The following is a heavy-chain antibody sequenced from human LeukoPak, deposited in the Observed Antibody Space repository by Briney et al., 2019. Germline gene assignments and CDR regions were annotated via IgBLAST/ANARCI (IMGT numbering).Heavy chain of an antibody. CDR3: ARLAYNWNYSGMDV. Sequence: PSETLSLTCTVSGGSISSYYWSWIRQPPGKGLEWIGYIYYSGSTNYNPSLKSRVTISVDTSKNQFSLKLSSVTAADTAVYYCARLAYNWNYSGMDVRGQGTTVTVSS. CDR1: GGSISSYY. J-gene: IGHJ6*02. CDR2: IYYSGST. V-gene: IGHV4-59*08. D-gene: IGHD1-20*01.